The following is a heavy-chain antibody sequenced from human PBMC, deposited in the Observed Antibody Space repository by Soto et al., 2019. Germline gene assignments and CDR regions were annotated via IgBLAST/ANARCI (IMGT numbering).Heavy chain of an antibody. Sequence: GGSLRLSCAASGFTFSSYWMSGVRQDTGKGLEWVANIKQDGSEKQYVDSVKGRFTISRDNAKNSLYLQMNSLRAEDTAVYYCARSPYGSGDYYTGPPDYWGQGTLVTVS. CDR1: GFTFSSYW. D-gene: IGHD3-10*01. CDR3: ARSPYGSGDYYTGPPDY. V-gene: IGHV3-7*03. J-gene: IGHJ4*02. CDR2: IKQDGSEK.